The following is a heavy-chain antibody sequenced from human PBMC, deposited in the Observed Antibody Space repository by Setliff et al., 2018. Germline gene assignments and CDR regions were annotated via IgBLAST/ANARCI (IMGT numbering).Heavy chain of an antibody. Sequence: EASVKVSCKASGYTFSSYAMNWVRQAPGQGLEWMGWINTNTGNPTYAQGFTGRFVFSLDTSVSTTYLQISSLKAEDTAVYYCARGEYTSLPSGVYYHMDVWGKGTTVTV. D-gene: IGHD6-6*01. CDR1: GYTFSSYA. CDR2: INTNTGNP. V-gene: IGHV7-4-1*02. CDR3: ARGEYTSLPSGVYYHMDV. J-gene: IGHJ6*03.